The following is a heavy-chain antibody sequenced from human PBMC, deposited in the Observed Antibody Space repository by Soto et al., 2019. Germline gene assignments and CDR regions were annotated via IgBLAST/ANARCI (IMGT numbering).Heavy chain of an antibody. CDR1: GFTFSSYA. Sequence: EVQLLESGGGLVQPGGSLRLSCAASGFTFSSYAMSWVRQAPGKGLEWVSAISGSGGSTYYADSVKGRFTISRDNSKNTLYLQMNSLRAEDTAVYYCAGNSGRNYYYYYGMDVWGQGTTVTVSS. D-gene: IGHD6-13*01. J-gene: IGHJ6*02. V-gene: IGHV3-23*01. CDR2: ISGSGGST. CDR3: AGNSGRNYYYYYGMDV.